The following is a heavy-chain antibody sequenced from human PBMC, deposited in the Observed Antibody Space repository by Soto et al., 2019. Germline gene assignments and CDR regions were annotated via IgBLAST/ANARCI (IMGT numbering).Heavy chain of an antibody. V-gene: IGHV3-23*01. J-gene: IGHJ3*02. CDR3: SKAQRGYSLMAFDI. D-gene: IGHD6-13*01. CDR1: GFTFSSYA. CDR2: ISGSGGST. Sequence: EVQLLESGGGLVQPGGSLRLSCAASGFTFSSYAMSWVRQAPGKGLEWVSAISGSGGSTYYADSVKGRFTISRDNSKNPQYLQMNSLRAEDTAVYYCSKAQRGYSLMAFDIWGQGTMVTVSS.